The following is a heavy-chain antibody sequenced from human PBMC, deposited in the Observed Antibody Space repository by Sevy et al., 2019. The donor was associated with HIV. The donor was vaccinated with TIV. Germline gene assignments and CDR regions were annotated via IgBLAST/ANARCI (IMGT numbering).Heavy chain of an antibody. J-gene: IGHJ4*02. Sequence: GGSLRLSCVASEFSFHDYYMSWIRQAPGMGLEYISYISDNGYNLYYADSVRGRFTISRDNAKNSLYLQMNSLRIEDTAVYYCARAGPYTSRWHFDYWGQGTLVTVSS. CDR1: EFSFHDYY. CDR3: ARAGPYTSRWHFDY. V-gene: IGHV3-11*04. CDR2: ISDNGYNL. D-gene: IGHD6-13*01.